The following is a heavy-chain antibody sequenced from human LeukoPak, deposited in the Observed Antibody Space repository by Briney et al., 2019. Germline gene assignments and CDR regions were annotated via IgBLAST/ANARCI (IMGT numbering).Heavy chain of an antibody. Sequence: PSETLSLTCTVSGGSLSKYYWNWTRQPPGKGLEWIGSIYYSGTTNYNPSLKSRVTISLDTSNNHFSLNLRSVTAADTAVYYCARSSGWYLEDYWGQGALVTVSS. CDR1: GGSLSKYY. CDR2: IYYSGTT. J-gene: IGHJ4*02. D-gene: IGHD6-19*01. CDR3: ARSSGWYLEDY. V-gene: IGHV4-59*01.